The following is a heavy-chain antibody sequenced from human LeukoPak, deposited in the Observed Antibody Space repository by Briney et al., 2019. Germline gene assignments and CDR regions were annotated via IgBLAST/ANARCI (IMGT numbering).Heavy chain of an antibody. CDR1: GYTFTSYY. CDR2: INPSGGST. Sequence: ASVKVSCKASGYTFTSYYMHWVRQAPGQGLEWMGIINPSGGSTSYAQKFQGRVTMTRDMSTSTVYMELSSLRSEDTAVYYCARDARMTTVTTVVNWFDPWGQGTLVTVSS. D-gene: IGHD4-11*01. V-gene: IGHV1-46*01. J-gene: IGHJ5*02. CDR3: ARDARMTTVTTVVNWFDP.